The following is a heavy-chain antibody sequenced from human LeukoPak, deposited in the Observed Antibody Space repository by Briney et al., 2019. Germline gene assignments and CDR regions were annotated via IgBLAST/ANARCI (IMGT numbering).Heavy chain of an antibody. V-gene: IGHV4-39*01. Sequence: TSETLSLTCTVSGVSTTNGIYYWDWIRQPPGKGLEWIGSVHNVGSTYYNLSLRSRVTMSIDTSKNQFSLRLNSVTAADTAVYYCARHAEYNSGWHFYLDHWGQGILVTVSS. J-gene: IGHJ4*02. D-gene: IGHD6-19*01. CDR1: GVSTTNGIYY. CDR2: VHNVGST. CDR3: ARHAEYNSGWHFYLDH.